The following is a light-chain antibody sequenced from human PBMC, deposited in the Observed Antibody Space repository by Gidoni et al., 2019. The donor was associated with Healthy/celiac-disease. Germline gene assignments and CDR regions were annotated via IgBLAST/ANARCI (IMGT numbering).Light chain of an antibody. V-gene: IGLV1-47*01. Sequence: QSELTQPPSASGNPGQRVTISCSGRSSNIGRNYVYWYQQLPCTAPKLLIHTNNQRPSGVPDRFSGSKSCTSASLAISGLRSEDEADYYCAAWDDSLSGLVFGGGTKLTVL. CDR1: SSNIGRNY. CDR3: AAWDDSLSGLV. J-gene: IGLJ3*02. CDR2: TNN.